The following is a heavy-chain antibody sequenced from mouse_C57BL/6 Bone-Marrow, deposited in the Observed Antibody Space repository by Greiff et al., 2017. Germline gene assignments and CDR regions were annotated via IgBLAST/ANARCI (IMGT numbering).Heavy chain of an antibody. CDR2: IDPENGDT. CDR3: TRYGSWFAY. D-gene: IGHD1-1*01. CDR1: GFNIKDDY. J-gene: IGHJ3*01. Sequence: VTLKESGAELVRPGASVKLSCTASGFNIKDDYMHWVKQRPEQGLEWIGWIDPENGDTEYASKFQGKATITADTSSNTAYMQLSSLTSVETAVYYCTRYGSWFAYWGQGTLVTVSA. V-gene: IGHV14-4*01.